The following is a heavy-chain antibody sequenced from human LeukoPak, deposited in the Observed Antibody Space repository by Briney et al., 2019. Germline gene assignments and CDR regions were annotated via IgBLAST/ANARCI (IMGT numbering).Heavy chain of an antibody. J-gene: IGHJ3*02. D-gene: IGHD5-18*01. Sequence: ASVKVSCKASGYTFTGYYIHWVRLAPGQGLEWMGGIIPIFGTANYAQKFQGRVTITTDESTSTAYMELSSLRSEGTAVYYCARRGRGYSYGISSDAFDIWGQGTMVTVSS. CDR1: GYTFTGYY. CDR3: ARRGRGYSYGISSDAFDI. V-gene: IGHV1-69*05. CDR2: IIPIFGTA.